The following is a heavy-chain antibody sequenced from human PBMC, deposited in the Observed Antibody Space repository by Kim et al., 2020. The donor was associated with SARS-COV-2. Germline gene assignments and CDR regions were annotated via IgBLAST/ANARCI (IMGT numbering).Heavy chain of an antibody. Sequence: SETLSLTCTVSGGSISSYYWSWIRQPAGKGLEWIGRIYTSGSTNYNPSLKSRVTMSVDTSKNQFSLKLSSVTAADTAVYYCAREGTPVVAKRGPYFDYWGQGTLVTVSS. V-gene: IGHV4-4*07. J-gene: IGHJ4*02. CDR2: IYTSGST. CDR3: AREGTPVVAKRGPYFDY. D-gene: IGHD2-15*01. CDR1: GGSISSYY.